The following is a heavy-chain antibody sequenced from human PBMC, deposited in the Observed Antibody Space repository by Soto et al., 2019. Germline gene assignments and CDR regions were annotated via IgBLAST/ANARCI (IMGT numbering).Heavy chain of an antibody. J-gene: IGHJ6*02. D-gene: IGHD5-12*01. CDR3: AREWLQLSNYGMDV. V-gene: IGHV3-33*01. CDR2: ICYDGSNK. Sequence: GGSLSLSCAASGFTFSGYRVHWGRQAPGKGLEWVAAICYDGSNKYYADSVKGRFTISRDKSKNTLYLQMNSLRAEDTAVYYCAREWLQLSNYGMDVWGQGTTVTVSS. CDR1: GFTFSGYR.